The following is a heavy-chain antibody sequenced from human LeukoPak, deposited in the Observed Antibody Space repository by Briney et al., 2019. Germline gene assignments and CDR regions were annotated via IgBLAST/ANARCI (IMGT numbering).Heavy chain of an antibody. CDR3: AKDEGYYYYYYMDV. CDR2: IRYDGSNK. CDR1: GFTFSSYG. D-gene: IGHD2-15*01. Sequence: GGSLRLPCAASGFTFSSYGMHWVRQAPGKGLEWVAFIRYDGSNKYYADSVKGRFTISRDNSKNTLYLQMNSLRAEDTAVYYCAKDEGYYYYYYMDVWGKGTTVTVSS. J-gene: IGHJ6*03. V-gene: IGHV3-30*02.